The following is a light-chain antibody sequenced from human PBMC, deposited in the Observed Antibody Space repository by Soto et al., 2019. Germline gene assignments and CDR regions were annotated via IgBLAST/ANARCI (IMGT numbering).Light chain of an antibody. J-gene: IGLJ1*01. CDR3: SSFTSSSTLV. CDR2: DVS. Sequence: QSALTQPASVSGSPGQSITISCTGTSSDVGGYNYVSWYQQHPGKAPKLMIFDVSSRPSGVSNRFSGSKSGNTASLTISGLQTEDEAAYYCSSFTSSSTLVFGTGTKVTVL. CDR1: SSDVGGYNY. V-gene: IGLV2-14*01.